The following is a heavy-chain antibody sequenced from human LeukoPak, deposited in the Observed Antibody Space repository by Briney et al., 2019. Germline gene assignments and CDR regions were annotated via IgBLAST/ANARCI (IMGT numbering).Heavy chain of an antibody. CDR3: ARAKYYYESSGYYEYYFDY. CDR2: IYPRYSDT. D-gene: IGHD3-22*01. Sequence: GESLKISCKGSGDSFTAYWIGWVRQMPGKGLEWMGIIYPRYSDTRYSASFQGQVPVSADKSISTAYMQWNSLEASDTAMYYCARAKYYYESSGYYEYYFDYWGKGTLVTVSS. V-gene: IGHV5-51*01. CDR1: GDSFTAYW. J-gene: IGHJ4*02.